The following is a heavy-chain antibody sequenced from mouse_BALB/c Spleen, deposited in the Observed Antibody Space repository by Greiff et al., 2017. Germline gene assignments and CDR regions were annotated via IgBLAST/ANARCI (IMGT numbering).Heavy chain of an antibody. D-gene: IGHD2-1*01. CDR3: ARALYYGNSPYAMDY. Sequence: QVQLQQSGPGLVAPSQSLSITCTVSGFSLTSYGVHWVRQPPGKGLEWLGVIWAGGSTNYNSALMSRLSISKDNSKSQVFLKMNSLQTDDTAMYYCARALYYGNSPYAMDYWGQGTSVTVSS. CDR2: IWAGGST. V-gene: IGHV2-9*02. CDR1: GFSLTSYG. J-gene: IGHJ4*01.